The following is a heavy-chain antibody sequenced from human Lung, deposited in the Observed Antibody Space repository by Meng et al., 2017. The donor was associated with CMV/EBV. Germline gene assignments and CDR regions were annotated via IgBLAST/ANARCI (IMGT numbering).Heavy chain of an antibody. CDR1: GGTFSGFD. Sequence: SXTXSLXCAAHGGTFSGFDYIWIRQSPAKGLEWIGEINHSGTANYNPSLKSRVTMLVDTSKNQISLKLNSVTVADTAVYYCARVSTVFYGFDLSEISTRISSGSYPRNVHYYNGMDVXRQGTTVTVSS. V-gene: IGHV4-34*01. CDR2: INHSGTA. D-gene: IGHD1-26*01. J-gene: IGHJ6*02. CDR3: ARVSTVFYGFDLSEISTRISSGSYPRNVHYYNGMDV.